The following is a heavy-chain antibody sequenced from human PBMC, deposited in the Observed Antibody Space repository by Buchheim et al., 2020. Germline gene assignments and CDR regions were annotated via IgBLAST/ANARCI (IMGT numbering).Heavy chain of an antibody. J-gene: IGHJ4*02. V-gene: IGHV3-23*01. CDR3: AKPRSNRWSPPDY. D-gene: IGHD2/OR15-2a*01. Sequence: EVQLLESGGGLVQPGGSLRLSCAASGFTFNNYAMSWVRQAPGKGLDWVSGISVSGDSTYYADSVKGRFTISRDNSKNTLYLQMNSLRAEDTAVYYCAKPRSNRWSPPDYWGRGTL. CDR1: GFTFNNYA. CDR2: ISVSGDST.